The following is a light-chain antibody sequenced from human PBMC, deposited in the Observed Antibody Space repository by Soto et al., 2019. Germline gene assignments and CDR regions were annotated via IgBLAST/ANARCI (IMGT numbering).Light chain of an antibody. J-gene: IGKJ1*01. CDR1: QSISSY. Sequence: DIQMTQSPSSLSASVGDRVPITCRASQSISSYLNWYQQKPGKAPKLLIYAASSLQSGVPSRFSGSGSGTDFTLTISSLQPDDFATYYCQQYKAFWTFGQGTKVDIK. V-gene: IGKV1-39*01. CDR2: AAS. CDR3: QQYKAFWT.